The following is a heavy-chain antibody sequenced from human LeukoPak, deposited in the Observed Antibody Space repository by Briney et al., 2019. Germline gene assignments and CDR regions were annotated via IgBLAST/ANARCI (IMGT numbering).Heavy chain of an antibody. D-gene: IGHD1-26*01. CDR3: ARGSGSYFLFDY. Sequence: SETLSLTCTVSGGSISSYYWSWIRQPPGKGLEWIGYIYYNGSTNYNPSLKSRVTISVDTSKNQFSLKLSSVTAADTAVYYCARGSGSYFLFDYWGQGTLVTVSS. J-gene: IGHJ4*02. CDR2: IYYNGST. CDR1: GGSISSYY. V-gene: IGHV4-59*01.